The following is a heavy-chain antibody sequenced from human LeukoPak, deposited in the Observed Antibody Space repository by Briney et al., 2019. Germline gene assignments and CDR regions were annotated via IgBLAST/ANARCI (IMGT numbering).Heavy chain of an antibody. Sequence: PGGSLRISCAASGFPFSRYSMNWVRQAPGKGLEWVSSITSSSGYIHYADSVKGRFTISRDNAKNSLYLQMNSMRAEDTAVYYCARALSPFSSGYSNWFDPWGQGTLVTVSS. CDR3: ARALSPFSSGYSNWFDP. V-gene: IGHV3-21*01. J-gene: IGHJ5*02. CDR1: GFPFSRYS. CDR2: ITSSSGYI. D-gene: IGHD3-22*01.